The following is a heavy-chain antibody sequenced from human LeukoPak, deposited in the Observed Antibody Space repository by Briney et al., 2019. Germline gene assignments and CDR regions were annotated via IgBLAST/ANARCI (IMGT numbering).Heavy chain of an antibody. D-gene: IGHD7-27*01. Sequence: GGSLRLSCAASGFTVSSNYMSWVRQAPGKGLEWVSAIFKSGTTYYADSVKDRFTISRDNSKNTLYLQMNSLRAEDTAVYYCARENWGAFDCWGQGTLVTVSS. J-gene: IGHJ4*02. CDR3: ARENWGAFDC. V-gene: IGHV3-66*01. CDR2: IFKSGTT. CDR1: GFTVSSNY.